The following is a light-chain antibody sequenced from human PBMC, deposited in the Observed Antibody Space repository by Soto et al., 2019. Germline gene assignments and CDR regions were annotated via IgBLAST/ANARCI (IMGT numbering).Light chain of an antibody. CDR3: QQYKNYSPLT. V-gene: IGKV1-5*01. J-gene: IGKJ4*01. Sequence: DIQMTQSPSTLSASVGDRVTITCRASQDISGWLAWYQQKPGKAPRVLIYDASSLESGVPLRFSGSGSGTEFTLTITSLQPDDFATYYCQQYKNYSPLTFGGGTKVEIK. CDR2: DAS. CDR1: QDISGW.